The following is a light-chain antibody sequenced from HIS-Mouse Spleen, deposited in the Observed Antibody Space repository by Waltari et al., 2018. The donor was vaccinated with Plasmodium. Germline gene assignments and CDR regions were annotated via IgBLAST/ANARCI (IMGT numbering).Light chain of an antibody. Sequence: DIQLTQSPSFLSASVADRVTLTCRASQGISSYLAWYQQKPGKAPKLLIYAASTLQSGVPSRFSGSGSGTEFTLTISSLQPEDFATYYCQQLNSYPLTFGGGTKVEIK. CDR2: AAS. CDR3: QQLNSYPLT. V-gene: IGKV1-9*01. J-gene: IGKJ4*01. CDR1: QGISSY.